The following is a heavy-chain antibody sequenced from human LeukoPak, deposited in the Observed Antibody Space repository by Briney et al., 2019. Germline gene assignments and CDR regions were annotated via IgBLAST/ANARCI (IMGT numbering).Heavy chain of an antibody. Sequence: GGSLRLSCAPYALTASMIYMSCDRQAPGKGLEWVSILYSGSDTYYADSVKGRFTISRDSSKNILSLQMNNLRAEGTAVYYCAKIGDPFHGYLDRWGRGTLVTVSS. J-gene: IGHJ2*01. CDR2: LYSGSDT. CDR3: AKIGDPFHGYLDR. V-gene: IGHV3-53*01. CDR1: ALTASMIY. D-gene: IGHD3-10*01.